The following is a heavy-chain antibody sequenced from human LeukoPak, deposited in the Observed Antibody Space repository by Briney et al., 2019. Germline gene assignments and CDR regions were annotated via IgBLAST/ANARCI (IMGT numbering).Heavy chain of an antibody. CDR2: ISYDGSNK. J-gene: IGHJ4*02. D-gene: IGHD2-21*02. CDR3: ARGAYCGGDCYRAPPTFDY. CDR1: GFTFSSYA. Sequence: GRSLRLSCAASGFTFSSYAMHWVRQAPGKGLEWVAVISYDGSNKYYADSVKGRFTISRDNSKNTLYLQMGSLRAEDMAVYYCARGAYCGGDCYRAPPTFDYWGQGTLVTVSS. V-gene: IGHV3-30*14.